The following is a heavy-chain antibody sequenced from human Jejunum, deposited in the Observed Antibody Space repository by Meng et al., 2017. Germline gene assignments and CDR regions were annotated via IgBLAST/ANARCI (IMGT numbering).Heavy chain of an antibody. CDR1: GGSFSAYD. D-gene: IGHD2-21*02. J-gene: IGHJ4*02. CDR2: IHHSGST. V-gene: IGHV4-34*01. Sequence: QVQVQQWGAGLLKPSETLSLTCAFQGGSFSAYDWSWIRQPPGKGLEWLGQIHHSGSTNDKPSLKGRVTMSVDTSRSQISLKLNSVTAADTAVYYCRLAYCVSDCGDYWGQGTLVTVSS. CDR3: RLAYCVSDCGDY.